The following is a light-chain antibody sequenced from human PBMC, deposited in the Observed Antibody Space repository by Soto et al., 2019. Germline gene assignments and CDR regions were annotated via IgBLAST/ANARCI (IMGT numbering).Light chain of an antibody. V-gene: IGLV2-14*01. CDR2: EVT. CDR3: KSLTTRKTLV. Sequence: QSALTQPASVSGSPGQSITISCTGTSSDVGGYNYVSWYQQHPGKAPKLIIYEVTHRPSGVSSRFYGSRSGNTASLTISGLHAEDEADYYCKSLTTRKTLVFGGGTKLTVL. CDR1: SSDVGGYNY. J-gene: IGLJ3*02.